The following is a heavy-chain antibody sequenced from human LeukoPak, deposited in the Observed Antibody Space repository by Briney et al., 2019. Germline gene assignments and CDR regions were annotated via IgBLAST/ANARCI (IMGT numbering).Heavy chain of an antibody. Sequence: SETLALTCTVSGGSISSRGHYWAWIRQPPGKGLEWIGSVYYSGSTCYNPSVKSRVIIPIDTSKNQFSLRLDSVTASDTAVYYCASAYDTSGYYHDYWGQGILVTVSS. D-gene: IGHD3-22*01. CDR2: VYYSGST. J-gene: IGHJ4*02. CDR3: ASAYDTSGYYHDY. V-gene: IGHV4-39*01. CDR1: GGSISSRGHY.